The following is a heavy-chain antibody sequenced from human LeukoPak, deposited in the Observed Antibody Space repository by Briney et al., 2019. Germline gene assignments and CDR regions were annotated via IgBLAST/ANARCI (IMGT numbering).Heavy chain of an antibody. Sequence: ASVKVSCKPSGFTFTSYGISWVRQAPGQGLEWMGWISGYNGNTNYAQKLQGRVTMTTDTSTSTAYMELRSLRSDDTAVYYCARGRYCSSTSCYKVYYYYMDVWGKGTTVTVSS. V-gene: IGHV1-18*01. CDR3: ARGRYCSSTSCYKVYYYYMDV. D-gene: IGHD2-2*02. CDR1: GFTFTSYG. CDR2: ISGYNGNT. J-gene: IGHJ6*03.